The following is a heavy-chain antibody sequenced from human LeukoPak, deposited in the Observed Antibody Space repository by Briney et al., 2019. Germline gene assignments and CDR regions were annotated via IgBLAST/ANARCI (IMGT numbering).Heavy chain of an antibody. CDR3: ARDTIFGDRYYYYYMDV. CDR1: GGTFSSYA. CDR2: IIPIFGTA. Sequence: SVKVSCKASGGTFSSYAISWVRQAPGQGLEWMGGIIPIFGTANYAQKFQGRVTITADESTSTAYMELSSLRSEDTAVYYCARDTIFGDRYYYYYMDVWGKGTTVTVSS. D-gene: IGHD3-3*01. J-gene: IGHJ6*03. V-gene: IGHV1-69*13.